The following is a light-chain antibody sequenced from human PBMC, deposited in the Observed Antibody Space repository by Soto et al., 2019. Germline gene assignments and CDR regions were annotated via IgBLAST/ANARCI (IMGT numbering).Light chain of an antibody. CDR2: DVS. CDR1: SSDVVGYNY. V-gene: IGLV2-14*01. J-gene: IGLJ2*01. Sequence: QSALTQPASVSGSPGQSITISCTGTSSDVVGYNYVSWYQQHPGKAPKLMIYDVSNRPSGVSNRFSGSKSGNTASLTISGLQAEDEADYYCSSHTSSSTLVFGGGIKLTVL. CDR3: SSHTSSSTLV.